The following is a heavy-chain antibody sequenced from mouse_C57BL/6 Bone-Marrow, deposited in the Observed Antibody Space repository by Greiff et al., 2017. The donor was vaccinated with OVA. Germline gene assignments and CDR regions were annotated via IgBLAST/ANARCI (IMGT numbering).Heavy chain of an antibody. J-gene: IGHJ1*03. D-gene: IGHD2-4*01. CDR2: IWRGGST. CDR3: AKKVIYYDYDGLGRYFDV. Sequence: VQLQQSGPGLVQPSQSLSLTCTVSGFSLTSYGVHWVRQSPGKGLEWLGVIWRGGSTDYNAAFMSRLSTTKDNNKSQVFFKMNSLQADDTAIYYCAKKVIYYDYDGLGRYFDVWGTGTTVTVSS. CDR1: GFSLTSYG. V-gene: IGHV2-5*01.